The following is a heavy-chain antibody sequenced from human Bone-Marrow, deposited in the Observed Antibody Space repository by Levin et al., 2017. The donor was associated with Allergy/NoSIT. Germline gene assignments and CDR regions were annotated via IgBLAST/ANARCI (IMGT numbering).Heavy chain of an antibody. CDR2: INPSGGST. J-gene: IGHJ5*02. D-gene: IGHD2-15*01. Sequence: ASVKVSCKASGYTFTSYYMHWVRQAPGQGLEWMGIINPSGGSTSYAQKFQGRVTMTRDTSTSTVYMELSSLRSEDTAVYYCARDVRKVVVAANYWFDPWGQGTLVTVSS. CDR1: GYTFTSYY. CDR3: ARDVRKVVVAANYWFDP. V-gene: IGHV1-46*01.